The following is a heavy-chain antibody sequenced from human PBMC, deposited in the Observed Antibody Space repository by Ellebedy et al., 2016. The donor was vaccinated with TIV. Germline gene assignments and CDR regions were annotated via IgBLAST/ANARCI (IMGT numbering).Heavy chain of an antibody. V-gene: IGHV5-10-1*01. CDR1: GYSFTSYW. CDR3: ARHYYGSGSWSGMDV. CDR2: IDPSDSYT. J-gene: IGHJ6*02. D-gene: IGHD3-10*01. Sequence: GESLKISCKGSGYSFTSYWISWVRQMPGKGLEWMGRIDPSDSYTNYSPSFQGHVTISADKSISTAYLQWSSLKASDTAMYYCARHYYGSGSWSGMDVWGQGTTVTVSS.